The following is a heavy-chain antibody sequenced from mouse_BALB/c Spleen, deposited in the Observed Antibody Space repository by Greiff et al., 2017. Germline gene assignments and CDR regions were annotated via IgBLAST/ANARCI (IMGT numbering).Heavy chain of an antibody. CDR3: ARRIYYGNYNAMDY. D-gene: IGHD2-1*01. Sequence: DVKLQESGAELVKPGASVKLSCTASGFNIKDTYMHWVKQRPEQGLEWIGRIDPANGNTKYDPKFQGKATITADTSSNTAYLQLSSLTSEDTAVYYCARRIYYGNYNAMDYWGQGTSVTVSS. V-gene: IGHV14-3*02. CDR2: IDPANGNT. J-gene: IGHJ4*01. CDR1: GFNIKDTY.